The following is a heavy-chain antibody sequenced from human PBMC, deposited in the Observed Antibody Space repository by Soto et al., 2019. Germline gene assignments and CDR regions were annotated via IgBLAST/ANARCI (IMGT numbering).Heavy chain of an antibody. Sequence: QVQLQESGPGLLKASETLSLTCSVSDGSVRSGNHFWNWIRQPPGRGLEWLGYMYYTGVTNYNPSLKSRVSMSVDTSKHQFALQLTCLTAADTAVYYCARGGEPLVFYGLDGWGQGTAVTVSS. V-gene: IGHV4-61*01. CDR2: MYYTGVT. CDR3: ARGGEPLVFYGLDG. J-gene: IGHJ6*01. D-gene: IGHD3-10*01. CDR1: DGSVRSGNHF.